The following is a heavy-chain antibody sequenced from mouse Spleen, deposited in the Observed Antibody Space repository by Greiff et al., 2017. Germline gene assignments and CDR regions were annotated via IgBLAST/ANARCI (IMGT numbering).Heavy chain of an antibody. CDR2: ISSGSSTI. CDR1: GFTFSDYG. V-gene: IGHV5-17*01. J-gene: IGHJ2*01. CDR3: ARADYGYDVDYFDY. D-gene: IGHD2-2*01. Sequence: VQLKESGGGLVKPGGSLKLSCAASGFTFSDYGMHWVRQAPEKGLEWVAYISSGSSTIYYADTVKGRFTISRDNAKNTLFLQMTSLRSEDTAMYYCARADYGYDVDYFDYWGQGTTLTVSS.